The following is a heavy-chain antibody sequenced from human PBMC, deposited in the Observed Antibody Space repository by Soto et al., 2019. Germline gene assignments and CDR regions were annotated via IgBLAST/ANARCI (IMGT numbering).Heavy chain of an antibody. CDR1: GYTFTSYD. Sequence: ASVKVSCKDSGYTFTSYDSKWVRQATGQGLEWMGWMNPNSGNTGYAQKVQGRVTMTRNTSISTAYMELSSLRSEDTAVYYCARWTYIVATAGDYFDYWGQGTLVTVSS. V-gene: IGHV1-8*01. CDR3: ARWTYIVATAGDYFDY. CDR2: MNPNSGNT. J-gene: IGHJ4*02. D-gene: IGHD5-12*01.